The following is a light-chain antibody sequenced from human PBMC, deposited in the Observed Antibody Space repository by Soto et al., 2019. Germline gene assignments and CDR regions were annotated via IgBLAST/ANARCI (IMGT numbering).Light chain of an antibody. CDR2: GAS. J-gene: IGKJ1*01. CDR1: QSVYNN. CDR3: QQYDGSPRT. Sequence: EIVMTQSPATLSVSPGERATLSCRASQSVYNNLAWYQQKPGQAPRLLIYGASTRATGIPARFSGSGSGTEFTLTISSLEPEDFAVYHCQQYDGSPRTFGQGTKVEIK. V-gene: IGKV3-15*01.